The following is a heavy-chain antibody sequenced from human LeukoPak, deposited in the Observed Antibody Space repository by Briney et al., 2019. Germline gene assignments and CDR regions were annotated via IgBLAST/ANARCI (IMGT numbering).Heavy chain of an antibody. CDR1: GGTFSSYA. J-gene: IGHJ3*02. D-gene: IGHD3-3*01. CDR3: ASSGNDFWSGYRARVAFDI. V-gene: IGHV1-69*05. CDR2: IIPIFGTA. Sequence: SVKVSCKASGGTFSSYAISWVRQAPGQGLEWMGGIIPIFGTANYAQKFQGRVTITTDESTSTAYMELGSLRSEDTAVYYCASSGNDFWSGYRARVAFDIWGQGTMVTVSS.